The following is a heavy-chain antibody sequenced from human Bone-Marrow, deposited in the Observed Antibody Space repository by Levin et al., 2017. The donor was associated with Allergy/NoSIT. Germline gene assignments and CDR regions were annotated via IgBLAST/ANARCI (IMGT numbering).Heavy chain of an antibody. D-gene: IGHD5-18*01. V-gene: IGHV3-48*03. CDR3: ALGYSYGYRGGGN. CDR2: ISSSGSTI. J-gene: IGHJ4*02. Sequence: PGGSLRLSCAASGFTFSSYEMNWVRQAPGKGLEWVSYISSSGSTIYYADSVKGRFTISRDNAKNSLYLQMNSLRAEDTAVYYCALGYSYGYRGGGNWGQGTLVTVSS. CDR1: GFTFSSYE.